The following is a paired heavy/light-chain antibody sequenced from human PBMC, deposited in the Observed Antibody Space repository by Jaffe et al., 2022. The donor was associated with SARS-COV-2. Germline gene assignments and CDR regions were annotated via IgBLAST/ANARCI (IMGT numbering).Heavy chain of an antibody. J-gene: IGHJ6*03. V-gene: IGHV3-43D*03. D-gene: IGHD3-10*01. CDR2: ISWDGGTT. Sequence: EVQLVESGGAVVQPGGSLRLSCAASGFSLHDYAIHWVRQAPGKDLEWVSLISWDGGTTYYADSVKGRFNISRDNSENSLYLQMNSLRVEDTALYYCAKVGVSLVRGVSSPRRSYSFYMDVWGKGTTVTVSS. CDR3: AKVGVSLVRGVSSPRRSYSFYMDV. CDR1: GFSLHDYA.
Light chain of an antibody. V-gene: IGKV3-20*01. J-gene: IGKJ4*01. Sequence: EIVLTQSPGTLSLSLGERATLSCRASQSVSSSHLAWYQHRPGQAPRLLIYGASNRATGIPDRFSGSGSGTDFTLTISRLEPEDFAVYYCQQYGDSPPLTFGGGTKVEMK. CDR3: QQYGDSPPLT. CDR2: GAS. CDR1: QSVSSSH.